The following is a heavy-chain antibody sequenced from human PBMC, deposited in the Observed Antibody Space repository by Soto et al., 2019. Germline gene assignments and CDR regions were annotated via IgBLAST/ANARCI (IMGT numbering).Heavy chain of an antibody. Sequence: QVQLVQSGAEVKTPGASVKVSCKACGYSFSSYDINGVRQATGQGLEWRGWMNPNSGNTGYAQKFQGRVTMTRNTSISTAYMELSSLRSEDTAVYYCARVRITGTRRIYNWFDPWGQGTLVTVSS. J-gene: IGHJ5*02. D-gene: IGHD1-7*01. V-gene: IGHV1-8*01. CDR1: GYSFSSYD. CDR2: MNPNSGNT. CDR3: ARVRITGTRRIYNWFDP.